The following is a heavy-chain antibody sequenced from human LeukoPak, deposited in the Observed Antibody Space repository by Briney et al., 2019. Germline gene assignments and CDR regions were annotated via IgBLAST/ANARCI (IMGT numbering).Heavy chain of an antibody. D-gene: IGHD2-15*01. V-gene: IGHV4-4*07. J-gene: IGHJ4*02. Sequence: SETLSLTCTVSGGSISTYYWSWIRQPAGEGLEWIGRVHSSGSTDYNPSLRSRVTMSVDTSKNQFSPNLRSVTAADTAVYYCAKEGRSSTPGYWGQGTLVTVSS. CDR2: VHSSGST. CDR1: GGSISTYY. CDR3: AKEGRSSTPGY.